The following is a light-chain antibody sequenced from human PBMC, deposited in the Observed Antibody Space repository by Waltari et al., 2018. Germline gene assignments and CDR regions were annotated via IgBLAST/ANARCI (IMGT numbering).Light chain of an antibody. CDR3: QQYNSYSEYT. CDR1: RSISRW. J-gene: IGKJ2*01. Sequence: DIQMTQSPSTLSASVGDTVTITCRASRSISRWLAWFQQKPGKAPKLLIYKASTLESGVKSRFSGSGSGSEFNITISSLQPDDLATYYCQQYNSYSEYTFGQGTKLEMK. CDR2: KAS. V-gene: IGKV1-5*03.